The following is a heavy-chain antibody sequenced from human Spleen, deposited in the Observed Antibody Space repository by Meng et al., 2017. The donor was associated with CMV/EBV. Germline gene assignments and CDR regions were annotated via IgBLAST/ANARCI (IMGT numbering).Heavy chain of an antibody. CDR1: RNFFTRHA. CDR3: ARGGDYGDFHDPFDY. D-gene: IGHD4-17*01. Sequence: ASVKVSCKAPRNFFTRHAITWVRQAPGQGLEWMGWISADNQNTNLIQKFQGRITLTTDTSTSTAYRELRSLRSDDTAVYYCARGGDYGDFHDPFDYWGQGTLVTVSS. V-gene: IGHV1-18*01. J-gene: IGHJ4*02. CDR2: ISADNQNT.